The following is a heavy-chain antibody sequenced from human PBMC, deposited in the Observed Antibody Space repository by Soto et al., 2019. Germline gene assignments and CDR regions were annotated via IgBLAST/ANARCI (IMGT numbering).Heavy chain of an antibody. V-gene: IGHV4-59*01. CDR1: GGSISSYY. Sequence: QVQLQESGPGLVKPSETLSLTCTVSGGSISSYYWGWIRQPPGKGLEWIGYIYYSGSTTYNPSLKSRVTISVNTSKNQLSLKLSSVTAADTAVYFCARDRSWQQLDRYYFGMDVWGQGTTVTVSS. J-gene: IGHJ6*02. D-gene: IGHD6-13*01. CDR3: ARDRSWQQLDRYYFGMDV. CDR2: IYYSGST.